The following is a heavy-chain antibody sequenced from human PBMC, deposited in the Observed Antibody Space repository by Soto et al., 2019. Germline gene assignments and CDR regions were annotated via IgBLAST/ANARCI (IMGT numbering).Heavy chain of an antibody. J-gene: IGHJ4*02. CDR2: MDYSGST. CDR1: GGSISSYC. D-gene: IGHD6-13*01. V-gene: IGHV4-39*07. CDR3: ARRRAGSWYGYFDY. Sequence: SETLSLTCTVSGGSISSYCWGWIRQPPGKGLEWIGSMDYSGSTYYNPSLKSRVTISVDTSKNQFSLKLSSVTAADTAVYYCARRRAGSWYGYFDYWGQGTLVTVSS.